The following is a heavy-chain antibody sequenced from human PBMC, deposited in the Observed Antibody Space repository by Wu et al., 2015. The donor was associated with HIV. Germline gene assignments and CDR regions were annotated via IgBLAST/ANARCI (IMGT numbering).Heavy chain of an antibody. V-gene: IGHV1-18*01. CDR1: GYTFTKYP. D-gene: IGHD2-2*01. CDR3: ARSTYSSSYYGGFVY. J-gene: IGHJ4*02. CDR2: ISTLNGNT. Sequence: QVQMVQSGGEVRKPGASVRVSCKASGYTFTKYPLSWVRQAPGQRLEWMGWISTLNGNTNFAEKFQGRVTMSTEASTTTAYMELRNLRSDDTAVYYCARSTYSSSYYGGFVYWGQGTLITVSS.